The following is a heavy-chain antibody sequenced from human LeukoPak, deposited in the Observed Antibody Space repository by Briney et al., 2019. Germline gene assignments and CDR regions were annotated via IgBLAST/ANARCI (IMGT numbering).Heavy chain of an antibody. V-gene: IGHV1-18*01. D-gene: IGHD2-2*01. CDR2: ISAYNGNT. CDR3: ARGRASMRDIVVVPADY. Sequence: ASVKVSCKASGYTFTSYGISWVRQAPGQGLEWMGWISAYNGNTNYAQKLQGRVTMTTDTSTSTAYVELRSLRSDDTAVYYCARGRASMRDIVVVPADYWGQGTLVTVSS. CDR1: GYTFTSYG. J-gene: IGHJ4*02.